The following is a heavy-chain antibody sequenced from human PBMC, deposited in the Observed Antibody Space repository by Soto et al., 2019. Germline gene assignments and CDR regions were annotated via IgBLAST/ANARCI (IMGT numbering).Heavy chain of an antibody. D-gene: IGHD3-22*01. J-gene: IGHJ5*02. Sequence: SETLSLTCAVYGGSFSGYYWSWIRQPPGKGLEWIGEINHSGSTNYNPSLKSRVTISVDTSKNQFSLKLSSVTAADTAVYYCARDPRLNYYDSSGYQGAFDPWGQGTLVTVSS. CDR3: ARDPRLNYYDSSGYQGAFDP. CDR1: GGSFSGYY. CDR2: INHSGST. V-gene: IGHV4-34*01.